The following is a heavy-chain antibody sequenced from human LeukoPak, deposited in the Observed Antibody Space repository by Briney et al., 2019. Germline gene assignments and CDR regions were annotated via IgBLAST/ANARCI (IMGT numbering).Heavy chain of an antibody. CDR1: GDSVSSNSAA. D-gene: IGHD3-22*01. CDR2: TYYRSKWYN. CDR3: ARESSYYYDSSGLMGDFFDY. J-gene: IGHJ4*02. V-gene: IGHV6-1*01. Sequence: SQTLSLTCAISGDSVSSNSAAWNWIRQSPSRGLEWLGRTYYRSKWYNDYAVSVKSRITISPDTSKNQFSLQLNSVTPEDTAVYYCARESSYYYDSSGLMGDFFDYWGQGTLVTVSS.